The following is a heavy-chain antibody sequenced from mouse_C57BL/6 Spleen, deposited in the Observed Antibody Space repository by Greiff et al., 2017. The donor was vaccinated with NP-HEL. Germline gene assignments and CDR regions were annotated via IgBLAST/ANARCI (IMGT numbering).Heavy chain of an antibody. D-gene: IGHD2-5*01. V-gene: IGHV1-50*01. CDR2: IDPSDSYT. CDR3: AGGNSNCFAY. J-gene: IGHJ3*01. Sequence: QVQLQQSGAELVKPGASVKLSCKASGYTFTSYWMQWVKQRPGQGLEWIGEIDPSDSYTNYNQKFKGKATLTVDTSSSTAYMQLSSLTSEDSAVYYCAGGNSNCFAYWGQGTLVTVSA. CDR1: GYTFTSYW.